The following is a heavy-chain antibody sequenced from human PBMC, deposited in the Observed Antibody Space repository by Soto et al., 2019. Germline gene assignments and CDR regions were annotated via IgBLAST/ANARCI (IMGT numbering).Heavy chain of an antibody. CDR2: IYRGGST. D-gene: IGHD3-22*01. Sequence: EVQLVESGGGLVQPGGSLRLSCAASGFTVSSNYMSWVRQAPGKGLEWVSVIYRGGSTYYADSVKGRFTISRDSSKNTLYLQVNSLRAEDTTVYYCARASHNSYDSNGYLYYFDYWGQGTLVTVSS. CDR3: ARASHNSYDSNGYLYYFDY. CDR1: GFTVSSNY. J-gene: IGHJ4*02. V-gene: IGHV3-66*01.